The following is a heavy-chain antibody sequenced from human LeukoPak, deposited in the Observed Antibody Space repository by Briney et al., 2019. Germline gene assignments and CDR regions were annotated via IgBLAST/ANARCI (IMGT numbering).Heavy chain of an antibody. D-gene: IGHD2-15*01. CDR2: IRSKANSYAT. Sequence: GGSLRLSCAASGFTFRGSVMHWVRQASGKGREWVGRIRSKANSYATAYAASVKGRFTISRDDSKNTAYLQMNSLKTEDTAVYYCSVNYCSGGSCYMLWGQGTLVTVSS. CDR1: GFTFRGSV. V-gene: IGHV3-73*01. CDR3: SVNYCSGGSCYML. J-gene: IGHJ4*02.